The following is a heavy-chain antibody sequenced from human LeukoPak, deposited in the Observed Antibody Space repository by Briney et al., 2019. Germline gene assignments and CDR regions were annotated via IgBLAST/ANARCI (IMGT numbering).Heavy chain of an antibody. Sequence: KPSETLSLSCTVSGGSISGSSYYWGWIRQPPGKRLEWIGTFYYSGSTYYNPSLNSRVTISVDTSKNQFSLELTSVTAADTAIYYCARTLRTDLNDAFDAWGQGTMVTVSS. V-gene: IGHV4-39*01. CDR2: FYYSGST. CDR3: ARTLRTDLNDAFDA. J-gene: IGHJ3*01. CDR1: GGSISGSSYY.